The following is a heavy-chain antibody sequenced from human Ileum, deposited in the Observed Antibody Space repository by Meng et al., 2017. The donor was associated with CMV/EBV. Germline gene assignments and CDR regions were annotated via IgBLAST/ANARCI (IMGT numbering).Heavy chain of an antibody. D-gene: IGHD5-18*01. V-gene: IGHV3-43D*03. CDR1: GFNFDDYA. CDR2: ISWDGIDT. CDR3: ARADSDIAMGVYYFHS. J-gene: IGHJ4*02. Sequence: GESLKISCAASGFNFDDYAMHWARQAPGKGLEWVSHISWDGIDTYYADSVKGRFTVSRDNSKNYLYLQMHSLRVEDTAFYYCARADSDIAMGVYYFHSWGQGTLVTVSS.